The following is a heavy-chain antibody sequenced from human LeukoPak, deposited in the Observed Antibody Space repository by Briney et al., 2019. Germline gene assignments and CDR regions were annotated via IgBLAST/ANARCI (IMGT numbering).Heavy chain of an antibody. J-gene: IGHJ4*02. CDR2: INHSGST. CDR3: ATGGGSGSDKRFDY. Sequence: SETLSLTCAVYGGSFSGYYWSWIRQPPGKGLEWIGEINHSGSTNYNPSLKSRVTISVDTSKNQFSLKLSSVTAADTAVYYCATGGGSGSDKRFDYWGQGTLVTVSS. V-gene: IGHV4-34*01. CDR1: GGSFSGYY. D-gene: IGHD1-26*01.